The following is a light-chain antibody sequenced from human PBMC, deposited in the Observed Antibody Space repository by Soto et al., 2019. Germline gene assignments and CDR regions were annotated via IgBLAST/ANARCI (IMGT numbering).Light chain of an antibody. Sequence: QSVLTQPPAASGTPGRTVTISCSGSSSNIGLNDVHWYRQLSGTAPQILIYDTNQQATGVPDRFSGSRSGTSASLAIHGLQSEDEADYHCAAWDDSLNGPVFGRGTKLTVL. CDR3: AAWDDSLNGPV. CDR1: SSNIGLND. J-gene: IGLJ2*01. CDR2: DTN. V-gene: IGLV1-44*01.